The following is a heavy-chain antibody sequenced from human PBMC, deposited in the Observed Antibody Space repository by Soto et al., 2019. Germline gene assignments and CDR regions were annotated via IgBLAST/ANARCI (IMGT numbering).Heavy chain of an antibody. CDR2: ISGSGGST. D-gene: IGHD5-18*01. Sequence: GSLRLSCAASGFTFSSYAMSWVRQAPGKGLEWVSAISGSGGSTYYADSVKGRFTISRDNSKNTRYLQMNSLRAEDTAVYYCAKDMDTANYYYGMDVWGQGTTVTVSS. CDR3: AKDMDTANYYYGMDV. CDR1: GFTFSSYA. J-gene: IGHJ6*02. V-gene: IGHV3-23*01.